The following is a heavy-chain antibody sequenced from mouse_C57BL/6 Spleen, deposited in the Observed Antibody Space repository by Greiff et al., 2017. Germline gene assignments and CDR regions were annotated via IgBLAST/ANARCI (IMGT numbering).Heavy chain of an antibody. D-gene: IGHD2-5*01. Sequence: QVQLQQPGAELVMPGASVKLSCKASGYTFTSYWMHWVKQRPGQGLEWIGEIDPSDSNTNYNQKFQGKTTLTVDKSSSTAYMQLSSLTSEDSAVYYCARVGDSNYRDYWGQGTTLTVSS. J-gene: IGHJ2*01. CDR2: IDPSDSNT. CDR1: GYTFTSYW. CDR3: ARVGDSNYRDY. V-gene: IGHV1-69*01.